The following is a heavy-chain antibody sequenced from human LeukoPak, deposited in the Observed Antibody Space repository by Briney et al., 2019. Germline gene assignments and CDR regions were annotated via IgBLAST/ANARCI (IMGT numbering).Heavy chain of an antibody. CDR1: GYSFTSYW. J-gene: IGHJ4*02. V-gene: IGHV5-51*01. D-gene: IGHD6-13*01. Sequence: KTGESLKISCKGSGYSFTSYWIGWVRQMPGKGLEWMGIIYPGDSDTRYSPSFQGQVTISADKSISTAYLQWSSLKASDTAIYYCARTLHPLSSSWYFDRWGQGTLVTVSS. CDR2: IYPGDSDT. CDR3: ARTLHPLSSSWYFDR.